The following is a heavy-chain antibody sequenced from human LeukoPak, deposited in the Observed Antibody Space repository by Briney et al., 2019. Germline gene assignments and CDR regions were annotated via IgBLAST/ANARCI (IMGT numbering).Heavy chain of an antibody. J-gene: IGHJ4*02. CDR3: ARLRFGDRRPFDY. CDR1: GGSISIGGYY. V-gene: IGHV4-31*03. CDR2: IYYSGST. Sequence: SSETLSLTCTVSGGSISIGGYYGSWIRQHPGKGLEWIGYIYYSGSTYYTPALKSRVTISVDTSNNQFSLTLSPVTAAHTAVYYSARLRFGDRRPFDYWGQGTLVTVSS. D-gene: IGHD3-10*01.